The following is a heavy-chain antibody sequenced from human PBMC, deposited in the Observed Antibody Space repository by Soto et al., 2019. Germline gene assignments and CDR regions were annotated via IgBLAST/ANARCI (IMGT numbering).Heavy chain of an antibody. V-gene: IGHV3-74*01. CDR3: TRDSGGRDAY. Sequence: GGSLRLSCAASGFTFSSYWMHWVRQVPGKGLVWVSRINTDGSITSHADSVRGRFTISRDNAKNTLYLQMNSLRADDTAVYYCTRDSGGRDAYWGQGALVTVSS. CDR2: INTDGSIT. J-gene: IGHJ4*02. D-gene: IGHD2-15*01. CDR1: GFTFSSYW.